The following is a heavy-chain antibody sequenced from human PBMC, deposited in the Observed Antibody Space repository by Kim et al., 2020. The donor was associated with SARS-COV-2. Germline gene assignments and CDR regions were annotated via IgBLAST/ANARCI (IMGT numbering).Heavy chain of an antibody. CDR2: IYSGGST. CDR3: ARRRGPNWFDP. Sequence: GGSLRLSCAASGFTVSANYMSWVRQAPGKGLEWVSVIYSGGSTYYSDSVKGRFTISRDNSKNTEYLQMNSMRVGDTAGYYCARRRGPNWFDPWGQGTLVTVSS. V-gene: IGHV3-53*01. J-gene: IGHJ5*02. CDR1: GFTVSANY. D-gene: IGHD3-16*01.